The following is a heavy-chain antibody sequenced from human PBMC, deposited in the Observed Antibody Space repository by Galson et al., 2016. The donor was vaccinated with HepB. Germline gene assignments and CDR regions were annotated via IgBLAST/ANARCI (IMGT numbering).Heavy chain of an antibody. D-gene: IGHD2-2*01. J-gene: IGHJ4*02. CDR1: GFTLNSYA. CDR2: ISYDGSSK. V-gene: IGHV3-30-3*01. Sequence: SLRLSCAASGFTLNSYAMHWVRRAPGKGLEWVAVISYDGSSKYYADSVKGRFTISRDNSKNTLYLQMNSLRAEDTAVYYCVRDDYNEGKCVVVPAAVGDFWGQGTLVPVSS. CDR3: VRDDYNEGKCVVVPAAVGDF.